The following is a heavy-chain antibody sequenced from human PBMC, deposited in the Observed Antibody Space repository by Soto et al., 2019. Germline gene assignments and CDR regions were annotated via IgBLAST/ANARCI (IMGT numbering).Heavy chain of an antibody. Sequence: VKVSCKASGGTFSSYTISWVRQAPGQGLEWMGRIIPILGIANYAQKFQGRVTITADKSTSTAYMELSSLSSEDTAVYYCARTGGYSYGPSDYYYGMDVWGQGTTVTVSS. D-gene: IGHD5-18*01. J-gene: IGHJ6*02. CDR2: IIPILGIA. CDR3: ARTGGYSYGPSDYYYGMDV. V-gene: IGHV1-69*02. CDR1: GGTFSSYT.